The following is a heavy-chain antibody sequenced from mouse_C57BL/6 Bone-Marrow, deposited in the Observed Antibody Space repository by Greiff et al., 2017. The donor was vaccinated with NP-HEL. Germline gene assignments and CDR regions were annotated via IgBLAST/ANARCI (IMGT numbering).Heavy chain of an antibody. J-gene: IGHJ1*03. Sequence: VQLQQSGAELVRPGASVKLSCTASGFTIKDYYMHWVKQRPEQGLEWIGRLDPEDGDPEYAPKFQGKATMTADTSSNTAYLQLSSLTSEDTAVYYCNFMVTCSYWYFDVWGTGTAVTVAS. V-gene: IGHV14-1*01. CDR2: LDPEDGDP. D-gene: IGHD2-2*01. CDR1: GFTIKDYY. CDR3: NFMVTCSYWYFDV.